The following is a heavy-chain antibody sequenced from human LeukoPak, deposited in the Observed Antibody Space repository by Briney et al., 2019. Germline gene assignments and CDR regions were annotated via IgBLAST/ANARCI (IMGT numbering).Heavy chain of an antibody. J-gene: IGHJ6*02. D-gene: IGHD3-3*01. CDR3: AKTSYYDFWSGRPHYYYYGMDV. Sequence: GGSLRLSCAASGFTFSSYAMSWVRQAPGKGLEWVSAISGSGGSTYYADSVKGRFTISRDNSKNTLYLQMNSLRAEDTAVYYCAKTSYYDFWSGRPHYYYYGMDVWGQGTTVTASS. CDR2: ISGSGGST. CDR1: GFTFSSYA. V-gene: IGHV3-23*01.